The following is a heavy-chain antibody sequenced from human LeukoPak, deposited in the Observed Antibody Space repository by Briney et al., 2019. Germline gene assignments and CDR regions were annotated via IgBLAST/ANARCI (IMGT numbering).Heavy chain of an antibody. D-gene: IGHD4-11*01. CDR3: ARSQDYMFDP. V-gene: IGHV4-39*07. CDR1: GGSISSSSYY. J-gene: IGHJ5*02. Sequence: SETLSLTCTVSGGSISSSSYYWGWIRQPPGKGLEWIGSIYYSGSTNYNPSLKSRVTISVDTSKNQFSLKLSSVTAADTAVYYCARSQDYMFDPWGQGTLVTVSS. CDR2: IYYSGST.